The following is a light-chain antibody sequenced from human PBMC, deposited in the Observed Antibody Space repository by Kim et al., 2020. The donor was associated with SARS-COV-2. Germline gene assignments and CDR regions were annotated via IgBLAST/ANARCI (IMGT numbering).Light chain of an antibody. J-gene: IGKJ1*01. CDR1: QGIRNH. Sequence: DIQMTQSPPSLSASVGDRVTITCRASQGIRNHLAWYQQKPGKVPKLLIYTASTLVSGVPSRFGGSGSGTDFTLTISSLQPEDVATYYCQKYNSAPQTFGQGTKVEIK. CDR2: TAS. CDR3: QKYNSAPQT. V-gene: IGKV1-27*01.